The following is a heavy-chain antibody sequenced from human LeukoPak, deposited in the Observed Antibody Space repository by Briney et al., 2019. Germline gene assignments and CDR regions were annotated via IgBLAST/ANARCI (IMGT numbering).Heavy chain of an antibody. CDR3: ATKVAGTSHFSY. CDR2: ISGSGSSI. D-gene: IGHD6-19*01. V-gene: IGHV3-48*03. J-gene: IGHJ4*02. Sequence: PGGSLRLSCAASGFTFSSYEMNWVRQAPGKGLEWVSYISGSGSSIYYADSVKGRFTISRDNAKNSLYLQMNSLRAEDTAVYYCATKVAGTSHFSYWGQGTLVTVSS. CDR1: GFTFSSYE.